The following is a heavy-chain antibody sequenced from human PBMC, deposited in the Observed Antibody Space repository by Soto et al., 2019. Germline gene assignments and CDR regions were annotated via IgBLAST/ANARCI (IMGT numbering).Heavy chain of an antibody. J-gene: IGHJ4*02. D-gene: IGHD3-22*01. CDR2: INSDGSST. Sequence: EVQLVESVGGLVQPGGSLRLSCAASGFTFSSHWMHWVRQAPGKGLVWVSRINSDGSSTSYADSVKGRFTISRDNAKNTLYLQMNSLRAEDTAVYYCAIRASYYDSSGYFDYWGQGTLVTVSS. CDR1: GFTFSSHW. V-gene: IGHV3-74*01. CDR3: AIRASYYDSSGYFDY.